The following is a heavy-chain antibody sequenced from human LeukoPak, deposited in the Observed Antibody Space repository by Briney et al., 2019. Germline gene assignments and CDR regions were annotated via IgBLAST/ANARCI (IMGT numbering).Heavy chain of an antibody. CDR2: TYTSGST. D-gene: IGHD2-2*01. Sequence: SETMSPTSLLVAGLTSSYYWSWIRQPAGRGLEWIGRTYTSGSTNYNPSLKSRVTMSVDTSKNQFSLKLSSVTAADTAVYYCARDGGIVVIPAEIHWFDPWGEGTLVTVSS. V-gene: IGHV4-4*07. J-gene: IGHJ5*02. CDR1: AGLTSSYY. CDR3: ARDGGIVVIPAEIHWFDP.